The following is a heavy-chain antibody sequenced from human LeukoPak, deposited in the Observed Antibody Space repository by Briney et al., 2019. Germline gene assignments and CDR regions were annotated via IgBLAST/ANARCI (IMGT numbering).Heavy chain of an antibody. CDR3: ARGRITIFGVVITDVYYFDY. Sequence: GASVKVSCKASGYTFTSYGISWVRQAPGQGLEWMGWISAYNGNTNYAQKLQGRVTMTTGTSPSTAYMELRSLRSDDTAVYYCARGRITIFGVVITDVYYFDYWGQGTLVTVSS. CDR1: GYTFTSYG. D-gene: IGHD3-3*01. J-gene: IGHJ4*02. V-gene: IGHV1-18*01. CDR2: ISAYNGNT.